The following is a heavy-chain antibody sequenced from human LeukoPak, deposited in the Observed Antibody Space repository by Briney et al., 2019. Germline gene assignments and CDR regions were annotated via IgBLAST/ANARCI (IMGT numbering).Heavy chain of an antibody. J-gene: IGHJ5*02. CDR3: AKGGEQWLVFDWFDP. CDR2: ISGSGGST. D-gene: IGHD6-19*01. CDR1: GFTFSSYA. Sequence: GGSLGLSCAASGFTFSSYAMSWVRQAPGKGLEWVSAISGSGGSTYYADSVKGQFTISRDNSKNTLYLQMNSLRAEDTAVYYCAKGGEQWLVFDWFDPWGQGTLVTVSS. V-gene: IGHV3-23*01.